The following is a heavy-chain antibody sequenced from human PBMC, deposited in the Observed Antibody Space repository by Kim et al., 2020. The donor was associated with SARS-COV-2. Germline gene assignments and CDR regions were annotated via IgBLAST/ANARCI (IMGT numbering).Heavy chain of an antibody. CDR3: TRGGSILCGGLSCYPGEH. CDR1: GFSFSSYW. D-gene: IGHD2-15*01. Sequence: GGSLRLSCAASGFSFSSYWMHWVRQAPGKGLVWVSRMNSDGTTRDYADSVKGRFTISIDNAKNTLYLQMNSLRAEDAAMYYCTRGGSILCGGLSCYPGEHWGQGSLVTVSS. CDR2: MNSDGTTR. V-gene: IGHV3-74*01. J-gene: IGHJ4*02.